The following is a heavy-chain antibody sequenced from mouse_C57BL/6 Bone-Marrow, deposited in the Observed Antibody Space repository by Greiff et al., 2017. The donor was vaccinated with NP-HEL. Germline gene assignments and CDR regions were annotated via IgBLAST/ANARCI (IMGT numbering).Heavy chain of an antibody. D-gene: IGHD2-4*01. J-gene: IGHJ3*01. CDR3: ARCDYAWFAY. Sequence: EVQLVESGGGLVKPGGSLKLSCAASGFTFSDYGMHWVRQAPEKGLEWVAYISSGSSTIYYTDTLKGRFTISRDTAKNPLFLQMTSLRAEDTAMYYCARCDYAWFAYWGQGTLVTVSA. V-gene: IGHV5-17*01. CDR2: ISSGSSTI. CDR1: GFTFSDYG.